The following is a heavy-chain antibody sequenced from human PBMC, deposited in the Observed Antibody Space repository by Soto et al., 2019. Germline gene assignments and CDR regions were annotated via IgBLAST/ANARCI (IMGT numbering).Heavy chain of an antibody. CDR2: IYYSGST. CDR3: SRGPRNYDFWRGYYGNWFDP. V-gene: IGHV4-31*03. CDR1: GCSISRGCFY. J-gene: IGHJ5*02. Sequence: PSETLSLSCTVSGCSISRGCFYWIWLRPHPGQGLEWIGYIYYSGSTYYTPSLKSRVTISVDTSKNQFSLKLSSVTAADTAVNYWSRGPRNYDFWRGYYGNWFDPWGQGTLVTVSS. D-gene: IGHD3-3*01.